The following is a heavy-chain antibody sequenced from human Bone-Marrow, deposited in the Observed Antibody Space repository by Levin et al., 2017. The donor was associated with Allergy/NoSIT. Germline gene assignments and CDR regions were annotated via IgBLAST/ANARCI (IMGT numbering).Heavy chain of an antibody. CDR2: FEPEDSET. V-gene: IGHV1-24*01. J-gene: IGHJ4*02. CDR3: ATEGEPTVTTRFFDY. D-gene: IGHD4-17*01. CDR1: GDSLARLS. Sequence: ASVKVSCKVSGDSLARLSIHWVRQAPGKGLEWVGGFEPEDSETMYAQKFQGRVTVTEDTSTDTAYMELSSLRSEDTAGYYCATEGEPTVTTRFFDYWGPGTLVTVSS.